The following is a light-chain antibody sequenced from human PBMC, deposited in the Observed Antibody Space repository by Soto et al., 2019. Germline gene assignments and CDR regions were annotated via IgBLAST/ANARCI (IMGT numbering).Light chain of an antibody. CDR2: DAS. CDR3: SSSTSSSTLV. Sequence: QSALTQPASVSGSPGQSITISCTGTSSDVGGYNYVSWYQQHPGKAPTLMIYDASNRPSGVSNRFSGSKSGNTASLTISGLEDEDEDDYYCSSSTSSSTLVFGTGTKVTVL. V-gene: IGLV2-14*01. J-gene: IGLJ1*01. CDR1: SSDVGGYNY.